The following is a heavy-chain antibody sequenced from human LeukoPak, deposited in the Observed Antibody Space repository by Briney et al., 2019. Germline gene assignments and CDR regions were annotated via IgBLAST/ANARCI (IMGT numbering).Heavy chain of an antibody. CDR2: FDPEDGET. J-gene: IGHJ3*02. V-gene: IGHV1-24*01. CDR3: ATVRYSGSRPCCAFDI. Sequence: ASVKVSCKVSGYTLTELSMHWVRQAPGKGLEWMGGFDPEDGETIYAQKFQGRVTMTEDTSTDTAYMELSSLRSEDTAVYYCATVRYSGSRPCCAFDIWGQGTMVTVSS. D-gene: IGHD1-26*01. CDR1: GYTLTELS.